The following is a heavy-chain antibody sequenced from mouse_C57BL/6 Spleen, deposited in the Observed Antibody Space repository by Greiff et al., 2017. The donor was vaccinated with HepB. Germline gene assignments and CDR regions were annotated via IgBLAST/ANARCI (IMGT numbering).Heavy chain of an antibody. J-gene: IGHJ4*01. Sequence: QVQLQQPGTELVKPGASVKLSCKASGYTFTSYWMHWVKQRPGQGLEWIGNINPSNGGTNYNEKFKSKATLTVDKSSSTAYMQLSSLTSEDSAVYYFARSVRGAYYGSSYEAMDYWGQGTSVTVSS. CDR3: ARSVRGAYYGSSYEAMDY. D-gene: IGHD1-1*01. CDR2: INPSNGGT. V-gene: IGHV1-53*01. CDR1: GYTFTSYW.